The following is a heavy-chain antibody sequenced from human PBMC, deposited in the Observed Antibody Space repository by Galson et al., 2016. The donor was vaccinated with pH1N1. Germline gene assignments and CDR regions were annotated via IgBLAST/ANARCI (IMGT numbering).Heavy chain of an antibody. CDR1: GGSVCSGHYY. V-gene: IGHV4-61*01. D-gene: IGHD3-3*01. CDR2: SFYSGTT. Sequence: SETLSLTCNVSGGSVCSGHYYWSWIRQFPGKGLEWIGYSFYSGTTKYNPSLENRVVISLDTSKNQCTLKLTSVSAADTAVYYCAREGPYDFWGGYFDSWGQGILVTVSS. J-gene: IGHJ4*02. CDR3: AREGPYDFWGGYFDS.